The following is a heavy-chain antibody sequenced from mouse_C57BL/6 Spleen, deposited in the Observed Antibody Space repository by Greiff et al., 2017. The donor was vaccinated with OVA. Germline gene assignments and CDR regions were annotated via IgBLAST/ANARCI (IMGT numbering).Heavy chain of an antibody. J-gene: IGHJ2*01. D-gene: IGHD2-3*01. CDR2: INYDGSST. Sequence: EVKLVESEGGLVQPGSSMKLSCTASGFTFSDYYMAWVRQVPEKGLEWVANINYDGSSTYYLDSLKSRFIISRDNAKNILYLQMSSLKSEDTATYYCARGALDGYYDFDYWGQGTTLTVSS. CDR1: GFTFSDYY. V-gene: IGHV5-16*01. CDR3: ARGALDGYYDFDY.